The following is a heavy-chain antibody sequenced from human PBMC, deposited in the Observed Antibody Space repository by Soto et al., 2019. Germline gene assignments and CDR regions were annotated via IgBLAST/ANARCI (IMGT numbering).Heavy chain of an antibody. V-gene: IGHV1-18*01. CDR1: GYTFTSYG. CDR3: AKNGQPPYYYYGRDV. Sequence: QGQLVQSGGEVKKPGASVKVSCKASGYTFTSYGISWVRQAPGQGLEWMGWVSGYNGDTKYAQKFQDRVTMTVDTSTTTAYMELRSLTSDDRAVYYCAKNGQPPYYYYGRDVWGQGLTVTVSS. D-gene: IGHD2-8*01. CDR2: VSGYNGDT. J-gene: IGHJ6*02.